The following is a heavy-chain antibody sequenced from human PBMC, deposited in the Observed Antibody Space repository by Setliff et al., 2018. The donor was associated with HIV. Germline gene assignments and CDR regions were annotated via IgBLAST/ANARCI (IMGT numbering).Heavy chain of an antibody. CDR3: ARDLKRPNSNFWGGYPIPFDS. CDR2: INTNTGNP. D-gene: IGHD3-3*01. V-gene: IGHV7-4-1*02. CDR1: GYTLNNYA. Sequence: ASVKVSCKASGYTLNNYAMNWVRQAPGQGLELMGWINTNTGNPTYAQGFTGRFVFSLDTSVSTAYLQISSLKAEDTAVYFCARDLKRPNSNFWGGYPIPFDSWGQGTLVTAPQ. J-gene: IGHJ4*02.